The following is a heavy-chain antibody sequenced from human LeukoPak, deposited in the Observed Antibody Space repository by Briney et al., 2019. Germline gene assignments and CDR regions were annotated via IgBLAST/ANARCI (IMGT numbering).Heavy chain of an antibody. D-gene: IGHD3-9*01. CDR1: GGSFSGYY. J-gene: IGHJ5*02. Sequence: SETLSLTCAVYGGSFSGYYWSWIRQPPGKGLEWIGEINHSGSTNYNPSPKSRVTISVDTSKNQFSLKLSSVTAADTAVYYCARSGLRYFALNWFDPWGQGTLVTVSS. V-gene: IGHV4-34*01. CDR2: INHSGST. CDR3: ARSGLRYFALNWFDP.